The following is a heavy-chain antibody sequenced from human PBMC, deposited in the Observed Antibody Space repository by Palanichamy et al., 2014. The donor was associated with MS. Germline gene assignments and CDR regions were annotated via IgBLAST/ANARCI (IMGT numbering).Heavy chain of an antibody. CDR2: IYYSGST. V-gene: IGHV4-59*08. CDR1: GGSISSYY. J-gene: IGHJ4*02. Sequence: VQLQESGPGLAKPSETLSLTCTVSGGSISSYYWSWIRQPPGKGLEWIGYIYYSGSTNYNPSLKSRVTISVDTSKNQFSLKLSSVTAADTAVYYCARRKSGSYSLDYWGQGTLVTVSS. CDR3: ARRKSGSYSLDY. D-gene: IGHD1-26*01.